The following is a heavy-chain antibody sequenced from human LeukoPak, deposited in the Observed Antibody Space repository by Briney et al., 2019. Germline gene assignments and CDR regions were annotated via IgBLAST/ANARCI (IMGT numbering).Heavy chain of an antibody. CDR1: GFTFRSYT. J-gene: IGHJ4*02. V-gene: IGHV3-48*04. Sequence: PGGSLRLSCAASGFTFRSYTMNWVRQAPGKGLEWVSYISSGGSTIYYADSVKGRFTTSRDNARNSLYLQMNSLRAEDTAVYYCAGYCSGGSCNAAGYWGQGTLVTVSS. CDR3: AGYCSGGSCNAAGY. D-gene: IGHD2-15*01. CDR2: ISSGGSTI.